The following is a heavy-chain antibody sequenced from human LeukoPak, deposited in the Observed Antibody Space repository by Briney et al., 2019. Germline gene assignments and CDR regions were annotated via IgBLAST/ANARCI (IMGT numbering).Heavy chain of an antibody. J-gene: IGHJ4*02. CDR3: ARDLADYVWGSSYYFDY. V-gene: IGHV4-4*07. Sequence: PSETLSLTCTVSGGSISSYYWRWIRQPAGKGLEWIGRIYTSGSTNYNPSLKSRVTMSVDTSKSQFSLKLSSVTAADTAVYYCARDLADYVWGSSYYFDYWGQGTLVTVSS. D-gene: IGHD3-16*01. CDR1: GGSISSYY. CDR2: IYTSGST.